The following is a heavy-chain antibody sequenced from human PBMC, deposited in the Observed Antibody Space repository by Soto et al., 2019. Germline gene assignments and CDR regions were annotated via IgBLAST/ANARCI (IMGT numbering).Heavy chain of an antibody. CDR1: GLTFGSYP. V-gene: IGHV3-30-3*01. Sequence: QVQLVESGGGVVQPGRSLRLSCAASGLTFGSYPMHWVRQAPGKGLEWVAVISYDGSNKYYADSVKGRFTISRDNSKNTLYLQMNSLRGEDTAVYYCARAEAIGSYHYNGMDVWGQGTTVTVSS. CDR2: ISYDGSNK. J-gene: IGHJ6*02. CDR3: ARAEAIGSYHYNGMDV. D-gene: IGHD2-2*03.